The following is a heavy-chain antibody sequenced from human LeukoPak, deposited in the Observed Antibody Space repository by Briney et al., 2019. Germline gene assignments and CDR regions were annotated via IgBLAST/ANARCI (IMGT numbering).Heavy chain of an antibody. CDR3: AKGRSVSCYGAMDV. Sequence: VGSLRLSCAASGFTVSSIYMSWVRQAAGKGLEWVSSTCGSGDITYYADSVKGRFTVSRDNSNNMLYLQMNSLRADDTAIYFCAKGRSVSCYGAMDVWGQGTTVIVSS. CDR1: GFTVSSIY. D-gene: IGHD2-2*01. V-gene: IGHV3-23*01. J-gene: IGHJ6*02. CDR2: TCGSGDIT.